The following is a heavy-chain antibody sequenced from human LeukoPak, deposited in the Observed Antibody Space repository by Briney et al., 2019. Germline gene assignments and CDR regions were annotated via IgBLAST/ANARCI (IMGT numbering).Heavy chain of an antibody. CDR1: GYTFTGYY. J-gene: IGHJ4*02. V-gene: IGHV1-2*02. D-gene: IGHD2-2*01. CDR2: INPNSGGT. CDR3: ARDVKDIVVVPAIDY. Sequence: GASVKVSCKASGYTFTGYYMHWVRQAPGQGLEWMGWINPNSGGTNYAQKFQGRVTMTRDTSISTAHMELSRLRSDDTAVYYCARDVKDIVVVPAIDYWGQGTLVTVSS.